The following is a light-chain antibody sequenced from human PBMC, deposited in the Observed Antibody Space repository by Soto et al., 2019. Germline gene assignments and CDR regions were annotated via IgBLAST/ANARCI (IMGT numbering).Light chain of an antibody. CDR3: QQRSNWPPFT. Sequence: ETVLTQSPATLSLSQGERGTLSCRASQSVSSYLAWYQQKPGQAPRLLIYDASNRATGIPARFSGSGSGTDFTLTISSLEPEDFAVYYCQQRSNWPPFTFGPGTKVDIK. CDR2: DAS. V-gene: IGKV3-11*01. J-gene: IGKJ3*01. CDR1: QSVSSY.